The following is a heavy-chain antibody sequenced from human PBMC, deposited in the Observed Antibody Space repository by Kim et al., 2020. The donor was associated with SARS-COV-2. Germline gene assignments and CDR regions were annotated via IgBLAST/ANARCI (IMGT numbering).Heavy chain of an antibody. J-gene: IGHJ6*03. CDR3: ARQGKYQPYYYYYYYMDV. Sequence: SETLSLTCTVSGGSISSYYWSWIRQPPGKGLEWIGYIYYSGSTNYNPSLKSRVTISVDTSKNQFSLKLSSVTAADTAVYYCARQGKYQPYYYYYYYMDVWGKGTTVTVSS. V-gene: IGHV4-59*08. CDR2: IYYSGST. CDR1: GGSISSYY. D-gene: IGHD2-2*01.